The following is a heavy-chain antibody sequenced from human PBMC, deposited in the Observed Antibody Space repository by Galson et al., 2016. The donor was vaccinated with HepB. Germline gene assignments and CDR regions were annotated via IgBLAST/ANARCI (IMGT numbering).Heavy chain of an antibody. CDR3: AREAGRLGDGQIDV. CDR2: VHFSGRT. CDR1: GDSTTNDY. D-gene: IGHD3-16*01. J-gene: IGHJ6*02. Sequence: EPLSLTCTVSGDSTTNDYWSWIWIRQPPGKGLEWIGYVHFSGRTDYSPSLKGRVAISLDTSKDQFSLKVTSVTAADTAVYYCAREAGRLGDGQIDVWGQGTTVTVSS. V-gene: IGHV4-59*01.